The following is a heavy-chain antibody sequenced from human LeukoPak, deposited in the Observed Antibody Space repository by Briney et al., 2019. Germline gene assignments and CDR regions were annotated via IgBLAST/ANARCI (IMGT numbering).Heavy chain of an antibody. CDR3: ARGEYSGEIGY. CDR1: GYTFTGYS. V-gene: IGHV1-2*02. J-gene: IGHJ4*02. CDR2: INPNSGGT. D-gene: IGHD1-26*01. Sequence: ASVKVSCKASGYTFTGYSIHWVRQAPGQGLERMGWINPNSGGTNYAQKFQGRVTMTRDTSISTAYMELSRLRSEDTAVYYCARGEYSGEIGYWGQGTLVTVSS.